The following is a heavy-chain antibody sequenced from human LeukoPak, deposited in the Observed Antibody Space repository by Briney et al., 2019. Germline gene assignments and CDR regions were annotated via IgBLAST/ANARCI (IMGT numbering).Heavy chain of an antibody. CDR2: INSDGSGT. CDR1: GFTFSSYW. D-gene: IGHD5-18*01. V-gene: IGHV3-74*01. CDR3: ARVGIQRYFDY. J-gene: IGHJ4*02. Sequence: GGSLRLSCAASGFTFSSYWMHWVRQAPGKGLVWVSSINSDGSGTTYADSVKGRFTISRDNAKNTLYLQMNSLRAEDTAVYYCARVGIQRYFDYWGQGTLVTVSS.